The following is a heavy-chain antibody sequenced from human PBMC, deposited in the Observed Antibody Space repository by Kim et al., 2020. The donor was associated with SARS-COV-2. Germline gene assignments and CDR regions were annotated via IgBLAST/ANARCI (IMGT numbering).Heavy chain of an antibody. CDR1: GGSISSGGYY. V-gene: IGHV4-31*03. J-gene: IGHJ4*02. CDR2: IYYSGST. D-gene: IGHD5-18*01. CDR3: ARGCQLWPDY. Sequence: SETLSLTCTVSGGSISSGGYYWSWIRQHPGKGLEWIGYIYYSGSTYYNPSLKSRVTISVDTSKNQFSLKLSSVTAADTAVYYCARGCQLWPDYWGQGTLVTVSS.